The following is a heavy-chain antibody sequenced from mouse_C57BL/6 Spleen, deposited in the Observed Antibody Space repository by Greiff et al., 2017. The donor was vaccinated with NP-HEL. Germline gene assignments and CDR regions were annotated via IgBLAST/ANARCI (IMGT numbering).Heavy chain of an antibody. Sequence: VQLQQSGAELVRPGTSVKMSCKASGYTFTNYWIGWAKQRPGHGLEWIGDIYPGGGYTNYNEKFKGKATLTADKSSSTAYMQYSSLTSEDFAIYYCARYGNLSYWYFDVWGTGTTVTVSS. CDR3: ARYGNLSYWYFDV. V-gene: IGHV1-63*01. D-gene: IGHD2-1*01. J-gene: IGHJ1*03. CDR2: IYPGGGYT. CDR1: GYTFTNYW.